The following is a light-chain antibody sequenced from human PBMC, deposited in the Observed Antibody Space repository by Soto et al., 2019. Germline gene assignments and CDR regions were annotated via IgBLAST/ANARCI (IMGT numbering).Light chain of an antibody. J-gene: IGKJ1*01. V-gene: IGKV2-28*01. CDR2: LGS. CDR1: QSLLHSNGYTY. CDR3: MQALQTPWT. Sequence: DIVMTQSPLSLPVTPGEPASISCRSSQSLLHSNGYTYLDWYLQKPGQSPQVLIYLGSNRASGVPDRFSGSGSGTDFTLKISRVEAEDVGVYYCMQALQTPWTFDQGTKVEVK.